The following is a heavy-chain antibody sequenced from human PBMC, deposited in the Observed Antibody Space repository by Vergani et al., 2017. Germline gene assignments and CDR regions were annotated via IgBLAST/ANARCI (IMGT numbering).Heavy chain of an antibody. J-gene: IGHJ4*02. CDR3: TRDRLDDSYAYFDD. D-gene: IGHD3-16*01. CDR2: ISGSGGST. Sequence: EVQLLESGGGLVQPGGSLRLSCAASGFTFSSYAMSWVRQAPGKGLEWVSAISGSGGSTYYADSVKGRFTISRDNSKNTLYLQMNSLRAEDTAVYYCTRDRLDDSYAYFDDWGRGTLVVVSP. V-gene: IGHV3-23*01. CDR1: GFTFSSYA.